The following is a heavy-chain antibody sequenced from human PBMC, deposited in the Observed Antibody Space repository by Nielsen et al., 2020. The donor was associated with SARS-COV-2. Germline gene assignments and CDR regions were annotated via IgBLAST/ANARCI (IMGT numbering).Heavy chain of an antibody. CDR2: IYYSGST. CDR1: GGSFSGYY. V-gene: IGHV4-34*01. Sequence: SETLSLTCAVYGGSFSGYYWSWIRQPPGKGLEWIGYIYYSGSTYYNPSLKSRVTISVDTSKNQFSLKLSSVTAADTAVYYCARHGSDWFDPWGQGTLVTVSS. CDR3: ARHGSDWFDP. J-gene: IGHJ5*02.